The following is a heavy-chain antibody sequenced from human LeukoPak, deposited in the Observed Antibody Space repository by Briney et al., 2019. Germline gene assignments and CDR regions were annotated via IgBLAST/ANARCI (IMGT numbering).Heavy chain of an antibody. D-gene: IGHD2-2*01. V-gene: IGHV3-15*04. CDR2: IESKTDGGTT. CDR3: TTDRASARPNVPYQLLFFENYY. CDR1: GFTFSNAW. Sequence: PGGSLRLSCAASGFTFSNAWMSWVRQAPGKGLEWVGRIESKTDGGTTDYAAPVKGRFTISRDDSKNTLYLQMNSLKTEDTAVYYCTTDRASARPNVPYQLLFFENYYWGQGTLVTVSS. J-gene: IGHJ4*02.